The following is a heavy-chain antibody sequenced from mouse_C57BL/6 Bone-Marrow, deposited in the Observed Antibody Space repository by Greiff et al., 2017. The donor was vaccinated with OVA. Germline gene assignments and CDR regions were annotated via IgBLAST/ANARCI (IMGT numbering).Heavy chain of an antibody. CDR1: GYTFTSYW. D-gene: IGHD2-3*01. CDR3: ARWDAREGWLLPYYYAMDY. V-gene: IGHV1-55*01. CDR2: IYPGSGST. J-gene: IGHJ4*01. Sequence: VQLQQPGAELVKPGASVKMSCKASGYTFTSYWITWVKQRPGQGLEWIGDIYPGSGSTNYNEKFKSKATLTVDTSSSTAYMQLSSLTSEDSAVYYCARWDAREGWLLPYYYAMDYWGQGTSVTVSS.